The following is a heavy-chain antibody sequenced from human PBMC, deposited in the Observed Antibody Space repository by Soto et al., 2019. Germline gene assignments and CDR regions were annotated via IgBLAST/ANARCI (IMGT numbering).Heavy chain of an antibody. CDR3: ARDSALYDFWSGFYYYGMDV. Sequence: ASVKVSCKASGYTFTSYYMHWVRQAPGQGLEWMGIINPSGGSTSYAQKFQGRVTMTRDTSTSTVYMELSSLRSEDTAVYYCARDSALYDFWSGFYYYGMDVWGQGTTVTVS. V-gene: IGHV1-46*03. J-gene: IGHJ6*02. CDR1: GYTFTSYY. CDR2: INPSGGST. D-gene: IGHD3-3*01.